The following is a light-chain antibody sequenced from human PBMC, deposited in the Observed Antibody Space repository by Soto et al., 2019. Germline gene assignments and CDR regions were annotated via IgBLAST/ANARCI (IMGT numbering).Light chain of an antibody. J-gene: IGLJ3*02. CDR1: SSDIGSYDH. V-gene: IGLV2-14*03. CDR3: CSYTISATLV. Sequence: QSALTQPASVSGSPGQSITISCSGTSSDIGSYDHVAWYQQFPGKSPKLIIYAVSDRPSGVSDRFSGSKSGNTASLTISGLQAEDEADYYCCSYTISATLVFGGGTKVTVL. CDR2: AVS.